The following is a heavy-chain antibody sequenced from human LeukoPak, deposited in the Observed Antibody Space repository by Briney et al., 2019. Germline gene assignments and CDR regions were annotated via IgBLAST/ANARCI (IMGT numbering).Heavy chain of an antibody. J-gene: IGHJ4*02. CDR3: ARGNYYGQDY. CDR1: GFTFRSYW. V-gene: IGHV3-74*01. D-gene: IGHD3-10*01. CDR2: INSDGSTT. Sequence: PGGSLRLSCGASGFTFRSYWMHWVRQAPGKGLVWISRINSDGSTTSYADSVKGRFTISRDNAKNTLYLQMNSLRAEDTAVYYCARGNYYGQDYWGQGTLVTVSS.